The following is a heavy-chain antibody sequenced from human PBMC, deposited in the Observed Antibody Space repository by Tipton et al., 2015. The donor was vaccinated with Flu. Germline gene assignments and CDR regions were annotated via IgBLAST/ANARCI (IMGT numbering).Heavy chain of an antibody. Sequence: TLSLTCAVSGYSISSGYYWGWIRQSPGKGLEWIGDVYHSGGTYYSPSLKSRVTISVDTSKNQFSLRLGSVTAADTAIYYCARVGSSGTYWDLVDYWGQGTLVTVSS. D-gene: IGHD1-26*01. CDR2: VYHSGGT. J-gene: IGHJ4*02. V-gene: IGHV4-38-2*01. CDR3: ARVGSSGTYWDLVDY. CDR1: GYSISSGYY.